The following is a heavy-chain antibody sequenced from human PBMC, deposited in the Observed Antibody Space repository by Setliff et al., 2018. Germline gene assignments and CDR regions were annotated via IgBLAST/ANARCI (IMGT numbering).Heavy chain of an antibody. Sequence: GGSLRLSCAASGFTFSSYWMSWVRQAPGKGLEWVANINQDGSEKYYVDSVRGRFTISRDNAKNSLYLQMNSLRGEDTALYYCAGGYSFGYGVYWGQGVLVTVSS. CDR2: INQDGSEK. V-gene: IGHV3-7*01. D-gene: IGHD5-18*01. CDR3: AGGYSFGYGVY. J-gene: IGHJ4*02. CDR1: GFTFSSYW.